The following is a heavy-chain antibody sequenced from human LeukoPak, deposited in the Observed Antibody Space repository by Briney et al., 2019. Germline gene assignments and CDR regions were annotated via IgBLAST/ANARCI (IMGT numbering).Heavy chain of an antibody. Sequence: ASVKVSCKASGGTFSSYAISWVRQAPGQGLEWMGGIIPIFGTANYAQKFQGRVTITADESTSTAYMELSSLRSEDTAVYYCAREDGYCSGGNCYSYFDSWGQGTLVTVSS. V-gene: IGHV1-69*13. J-gene: IGHJ4*02. CDR2: IIPIFGTA. D-gene: IGHD2-15*01. CDR3: AREDGYCSGGNCYSYFDS. CDR1: GGTFSSYA.